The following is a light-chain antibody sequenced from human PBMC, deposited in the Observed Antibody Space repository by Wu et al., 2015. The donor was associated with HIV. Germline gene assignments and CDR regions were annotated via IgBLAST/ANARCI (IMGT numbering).Light chain of an antibody. CDR3: QHYVGSPPAT. CDR2: GAS. J-gene: IGKJ4*01. V-gene: IGKV3-20*01. Sequence: EIVLTQSPGTLSLSPGERATLSCRASQSIGSSYLAWYQQKPGQAPRLLIYGASSRATGIPDRFSGSGSGTDFTLTISRLEPEDFAVYYCQHYVGSPPATFGGGSRVEIK. CDR1: QSIGSSY.